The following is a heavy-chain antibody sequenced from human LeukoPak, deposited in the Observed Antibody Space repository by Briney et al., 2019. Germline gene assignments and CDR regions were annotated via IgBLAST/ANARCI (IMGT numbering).Heavy chain of an antibody. V-gene: IGHV4-34*01. CDR3: AGCFLAHFYGPSSHDY. Sequence: PSETLSLTCAAYGVSFSDYYWAWVRQPPGKGLEWVGEINHNGGINYNPSLKSGGTLSLEESTNHVPRRLTTVLAADTGVCYCAGCFLAHFYGPSSHDYWGQGTLVSVSS. J-gene: IGHJ4*02. CDR2: INHNGGI. D-gene: IGHD2/OR15-2a*01. CDR1: GVSFSDYY.